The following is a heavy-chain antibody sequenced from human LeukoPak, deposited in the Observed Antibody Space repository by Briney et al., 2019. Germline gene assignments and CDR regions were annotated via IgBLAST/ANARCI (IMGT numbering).Heavy chain of an antibody. J-gene: IGHJ4*02. V-gene: IGHV3-53*01. D-gene: IGHD3-3*01. CDR3: ARDRPWGGLNGFDY. CDR1: GFAVSNDY. CDR2: IHTDGAT. Sequence: GGSLRLSCAASGFAVSNDYMSWVRQAPGRGLEWVSVIHTDGATYYAASVKGRFTISRDFSKNTLYLRMNSLRAEDTAIYYCARDRPWGGLNGFDYWGQGTLVTVAS.